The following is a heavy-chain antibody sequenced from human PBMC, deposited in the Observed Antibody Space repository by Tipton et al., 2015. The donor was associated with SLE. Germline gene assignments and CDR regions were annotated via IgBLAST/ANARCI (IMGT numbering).Heavy chain of an antibody. D-gene: IGHD3-22*01. J-gene: IGHJ3*02. CDR1: GYSISSGYY. Sequence: TLSLTCAVSGYSISSGYYWGWIRQPPGKGLGWIGSIYHSGSTYYNPSLKSRVTISVDTSKNQFSLKLSSVTAADTAVYYCARDRPYYDSSGYYYAFDIWGQGTMVTVSS. CDR2: IYHSGST. V-gene: IGHV4-38-2*02. CDR3: ARDRPYYDSSGYYYAFDI.